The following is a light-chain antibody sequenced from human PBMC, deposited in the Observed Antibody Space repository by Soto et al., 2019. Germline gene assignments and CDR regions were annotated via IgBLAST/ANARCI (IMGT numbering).Light chain of an antibody. CDR1: SSNIGSNT. J-gene: IGLJ1*01. CDR3: EGWDASLNGYV. Sequence: QSVLTQPPSASGTPGQRVTISCSGSSSNIGSNTVNWYQQLPGTAPKLLIYSNNQRPSGVPDRFSGSKSGTSASLAISGLQSEDEADYYCEGWDASLNGYVFGTGTKVTVL. V-gene: IGLV1-44*01. CDR2: SNN.